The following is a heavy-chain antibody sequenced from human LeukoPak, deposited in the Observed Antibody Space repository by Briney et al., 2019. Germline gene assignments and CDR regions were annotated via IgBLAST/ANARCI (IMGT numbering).Heavy chain of an antibody. CDR1: GFTFSSYA. CDR2: ISGSGDSR. Sequence: GSLRLSCAASGFTFSSYAMTWVRQAPGKGLGWVSGISGSGDSRDYADSMKGRFTISRDNSKNTLYLQMNSLRVEDTAVYYCAKDTGLAYDFWSGFEYWGQGSLVTVSS. J-gene: IGHJ4*02. D-gene: IGHD3-3*01. V-gene: IGHV3-23*01. CDR3: AKDTGLAYDFWSGFEY.